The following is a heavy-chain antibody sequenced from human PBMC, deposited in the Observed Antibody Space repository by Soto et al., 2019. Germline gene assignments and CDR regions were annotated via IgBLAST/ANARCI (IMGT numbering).Heavy chain of an antibody. V-gene: IGHV4-39*01. D-gene: IGHD2-15*01. CDR3: ARLLVTSATPFDY. CDR2: IYYSGST. J-gene: IGHJ4*02. CDR1: GGSMSSSRYY. Sequence: PSETLSLTCTVSGGSMSSSRYYWGWIRQPPGKGLEWIGSIYYSGSTYYNPSLKSRVTISVDTSKNQFSLKLSSVTAADTAVYYCARLLVTSATPFDYWGQGTLVTVSS.